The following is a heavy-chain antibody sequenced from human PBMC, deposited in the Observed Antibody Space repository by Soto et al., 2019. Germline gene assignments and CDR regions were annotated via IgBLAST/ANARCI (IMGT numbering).Heavy chain of an antibody. J-gene: IGHJ4*02. D-gene: IGHD1-7*01. CDR2: TSVSGGRT. CDR3: AKAAYPRNSDLPDY. Sequence: EVQVLESGGGLVQPGGSLRLSCAASGFIFSSYAMSWVRQAPGKGLEWVSGTSVSGGRTYYADSVKGRFTISRDNSKNTLYLQMNSLGVEDTAFYFCAKAAYPRNSDLPDYWGQGTLVTVSS. CDR1: GFIFSSYA. V-gene: IGHV3-23*01.